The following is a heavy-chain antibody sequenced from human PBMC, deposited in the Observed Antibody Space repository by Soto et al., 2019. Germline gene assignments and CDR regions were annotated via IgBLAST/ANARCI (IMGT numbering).Heavy chain of an antibody. D-gene: IGHD2-2*01. Sequence: QVQLVESGGGVVQPGRSLRLSCAASGFTFSSYGMHWVRQAPGKGLEWVAVISYDGSNKYYADSVKGRFTISRDNSKNTLYLQMNSLRAEDTAVYYCAKEAEVVLVVQGERWFDPWGQGTLVTVSS. V-gene: IGHV3-30*18. CDR1: GFTFSSYG. CDR2: ISYDGSNK. CDR3: AKEAEVVLVVQGERWFDP. J-gene: IGHJ5*02.